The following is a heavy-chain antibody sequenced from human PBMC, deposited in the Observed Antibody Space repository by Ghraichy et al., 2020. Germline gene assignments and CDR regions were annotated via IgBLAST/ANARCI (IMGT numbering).Heavy chain of an antibody. CDR3: AKDRTSSWTYYFDS. CDR1: GFTFDDYA. CDR2: ISWSSASI. D-gene: IGHD6-13*01. V-gene: IGHV3-9*01. Sequence: GGSLRLSCAASGFTFDDYAMHWVWQAPGKGLEWVAGISWSSASIAYADSVKGRFTISRDNAGNSVYLQMTSLRAEDSALYYCAKDRTSSWTYYFDSWGEGTPVTVSS. J-gene: IGHJ4*02.